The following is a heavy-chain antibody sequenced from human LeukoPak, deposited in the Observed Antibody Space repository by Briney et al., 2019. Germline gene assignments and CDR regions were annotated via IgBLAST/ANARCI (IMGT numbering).Heavy chain of an antibody. CDR1: GGSTSSGDYY. J-gene: IGHJ2*01. CDR3: ARDLSPSGYGYWYFDL. CDR2: IYYSGST. D-gene: IGHD2-2*03. Sequence: SETLSLTCTVSGGSTSSGDYYWSWIRQPPGKGLEWIGYIYYSGSTYYNPSLKSRVTISVDTSKNQFSLKLSSVTAADTAVYYCARDLSPSGYGYWYFDLWGRGTLVTVSS. V-gene: IGHV4-30-4*01.